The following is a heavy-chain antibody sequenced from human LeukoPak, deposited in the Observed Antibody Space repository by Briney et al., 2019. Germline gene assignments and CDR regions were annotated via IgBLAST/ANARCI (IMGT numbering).Heavy chain of an antibody. CDR3: AKDLGSSGCFDY. CDR2: IRYDGTNK. Sequence: GGSLRLSCAASGFTFSSYGMHWVRQAPGKGLEWVAFIRYDGTNKYYAGSVKGRFTISRDTSKNTLYLQMNSLRTEDTAVYYCAKDLGSSGCFDYWGQGTLVTVSS. V-gene: IGHV3-30*02. D-gene: IGHD6-19*01. CDR1: GFTFSSYG. J-gene: IGHJ4*02.